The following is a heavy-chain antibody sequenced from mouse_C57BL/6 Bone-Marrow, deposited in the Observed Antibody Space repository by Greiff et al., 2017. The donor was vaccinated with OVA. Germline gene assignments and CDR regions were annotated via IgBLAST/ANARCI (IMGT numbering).Heavy chain of an antibody. CDR2: IDPNSGGT. D-gene: IGHD2-4*01. V-gene: IGHV1-72*01. J-gene: IGHJ3*01. CDR1: GYTFTSYW. Sequence: VQLQQSGAELVKPGASVKLSCKASGYTFTSYWMHWVKQRPGRGLEWIGRIDPNSGGTKYNEKFKSKATLTVDKPYSPAYMQLSSLTSEDSAVYYCATRLRRRDWFAYWGQGTLVTVSA. CDR3: ATRLRRRDWFAY.